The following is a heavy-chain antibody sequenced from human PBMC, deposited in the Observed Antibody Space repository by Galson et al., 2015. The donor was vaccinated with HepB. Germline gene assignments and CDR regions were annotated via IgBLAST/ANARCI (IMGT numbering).Heavy chain of an antibody. CDR3: AKGGTYSEFQH. Sequence: SLRLSCAASGFTFSSYAMSWVRQAPGKGLEWVSTISAGGGRTYYADSVKGRFSISRGNSKNTLYLQMNSLRAEDTAVYYCAKGGTYSEFQHWGQGTLVTVSS. J-gene: IGHJ1*01. CDR2: ISAGGGRT. V-gene: IGHV3-23*01. D-gene: IGHD3-16*01. CDR1: GFTFSSYA.